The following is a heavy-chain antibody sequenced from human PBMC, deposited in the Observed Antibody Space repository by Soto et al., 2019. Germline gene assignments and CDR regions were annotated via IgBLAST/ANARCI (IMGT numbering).Heavy chain of an antibody. V-gene: IGHV3-30-3*01. J-gene: IGHJ4*02. Sequence: QVQLVESGGGVVQPGRSLRLSCAASGFTFSSYAMHWVRQAPGKGLEWVAVISYDGSNNYYADSVKGRFTISRDNSKSTLYLHMNSLRAEDTAVYYCAREKHSYGYAEFDYWGQGTLVTVSS. D-gene: IGHD5-18*01. CDR3: AREKHSYGYAEFDY. CDR2: ISYDGSNN. CDR1: GFTFSSYA.